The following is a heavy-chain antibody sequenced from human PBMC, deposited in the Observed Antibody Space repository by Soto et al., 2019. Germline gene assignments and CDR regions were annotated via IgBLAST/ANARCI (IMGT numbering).Heavy chain of an antibody. D-gene: IGHD3-10*01. Sequence: SETLSLTCAVSGGPITSDNWYNWVRQTPGKGLEWIGEVNHIGASNYSPSLKSRVTISLDKSKNQFSLSMTSVTAADTGLYYCAARPYYYYGLDVWGQGTTVTVSS. J-gene: IGHJ6*02. V-gene: IGHV4-4*02. CDR2: VNHIGAS. CDR1: GGPITSDNW. CDR3: AARPYYYYGLDV.